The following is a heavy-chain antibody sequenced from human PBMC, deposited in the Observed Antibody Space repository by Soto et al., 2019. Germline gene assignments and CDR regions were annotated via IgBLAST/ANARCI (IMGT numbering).Heavy chain of an antibody. CDR1: GFTVGNNY. CDR2: IYSTGTT. CDR3: AKDGRGSGSHYNSFGY. V-gene: IGHV3-53*01. Sequence: EVQLVESGGGLIQPGGSLKLACAASGFTVGNNYMSWVRQAPGKGLEWVSLIYSTGTTKYADSVKCRFTVSRDNAKNTLYLQMNSLRAEDTGVYYCAKDGRGSGSHYNSFGYWGQGTLVTVSS. J-gene: IGHJ4*02. D-gene: IGHD3-10*01.